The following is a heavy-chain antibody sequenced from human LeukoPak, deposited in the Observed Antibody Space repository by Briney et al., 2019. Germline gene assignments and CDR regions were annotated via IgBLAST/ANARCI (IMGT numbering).Heavy chain of an antibody. CDR3: AKSDWFDP. V-gene: IGHV3-74*01. J-gene: IGHJ5*02. Sequence: PGGSLTLSCAATGFTFRLYPLHWLRQAPGKGLVWVSRIKSDGSSTSYADSVKGRFTISRDNAKNTLYLQMDSLRVEDTAVYYCAKSDWFDPWGQGTLVTVSS. CDR1: GFTFRLYP. CDR2: IKSDGSST.